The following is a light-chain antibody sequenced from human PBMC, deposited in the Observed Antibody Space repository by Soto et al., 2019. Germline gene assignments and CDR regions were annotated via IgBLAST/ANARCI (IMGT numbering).Light chain of an antibody. CDR1: QSISTW. J-gene: IGKJ1*01. CDR2: KAS. CDR3: QQYNGYGR. Sequence: DIQMTQSPSTLSASVGDRVTITCRASQSISTWLAWYQQKPGKAPKLLIYKASSLESGVPSRFSGSGSGTEFTLTISGLQPDDFATYYCQQYNGYGRFGQGTKVDI. V-gene: IGKV1-5*03.